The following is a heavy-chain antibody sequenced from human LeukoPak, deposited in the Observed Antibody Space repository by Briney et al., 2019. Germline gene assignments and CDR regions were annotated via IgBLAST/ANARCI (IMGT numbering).Heavy chain of an antibody. CDR1: GFTFSSYG. CDR3: ATPQGLLRTGMDV. Sequence: GGSLRLSCAASGFTFSSYGMNWVRQAPGKGLEWVSSISSSSAYIYYADSLKGRFTISRDNAKNSLYLQMNSLRAEDTAVYYCATPQGLLRTGMDVWGQGTTVTISS. CDR2: ISSSSAYI. J-gene: IGHJ6*02. V-gene: IGHV3-21*01.